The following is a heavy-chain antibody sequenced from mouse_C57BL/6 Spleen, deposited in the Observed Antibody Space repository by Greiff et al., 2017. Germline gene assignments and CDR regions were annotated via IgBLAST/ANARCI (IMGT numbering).Heavy chain of an antibody. CDR1: GYTFTSYW. Sequence: VQLQQPGAELVRPGTSVKLSCKASGYTFTSYWMHWVKQRPGQGLEWIGVIDPSDSYTNYNQKFKGKATLTVDTSSSTAYMQLSSLTSEDSAVYYCARTRDGYDDPFDYWGQGTTRTVSS. CDR2: IDPSDSYT. CDR3: ARTRDGYDDPFDY. J-gene: IGHJ2*01. V-gene: IGHV1-59*01. D-gene: IGHD2-2*01.